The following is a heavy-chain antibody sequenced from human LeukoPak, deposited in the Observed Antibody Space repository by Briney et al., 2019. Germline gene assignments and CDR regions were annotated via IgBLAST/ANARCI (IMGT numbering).Heavy chain of an antibody. CDR2: INHSGST. Sequence: SETLSLTCAVYGGSFSGYYWSWIRQPPGKGLEWIGEINHSGSTNYNPSLKSRVTISVDTSKSQFSLKLSSVTAADTAVYYCARVFGPMTTVTTFDYWGQGTLVTVSS. CDR3: ARVFGPMTTVTTFDY. J-gene: IGHJ4*02. V-gene: IGHV4-34*01. CDR1: GGSFSGYY. D-gene: IGHD4-17*01.